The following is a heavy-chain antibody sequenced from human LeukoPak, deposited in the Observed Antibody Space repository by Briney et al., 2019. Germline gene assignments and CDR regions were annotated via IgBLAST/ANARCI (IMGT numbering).Heavy chain of an antibody. CDR2: ISYDGSNK. CDR1: GFTFSSYA. Sequence: GGSLRLSCAASGFTFSSYAMHWVRQAPGKGLEWVAVISYDGSNKYYADSVKGRFTISRDNSKNALDLQMTGLRAEDTAVYYCARERGRGRDSPWFDYWGQGTLVTVSS. CDR3: ARERGRGRDSPWFDY. V-gene: IGHV3-30*14. D-gene: IGHD1-26*01. J-gene: IGHJ4*02.